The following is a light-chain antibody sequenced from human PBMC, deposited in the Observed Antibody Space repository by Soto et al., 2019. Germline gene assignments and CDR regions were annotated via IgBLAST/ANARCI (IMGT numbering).Light chain of an antibody. J-gene: IGLJ2*01. CDR1: SSDIGGYNY. Sequence: QSALTQPASVSGSPGQSITISCTGTSSDIGGYNYVSWYQQYPGKAPNLIIYEVSNRPSGVSNRFSGSKSGNTASLTISGLQAEDEADYYCSSYTSSSTPVVFGGGTQLTVL. V-gene: IGLV2-14*01. CDR2: EVS. CDR3: SSYTSSSTPVV.